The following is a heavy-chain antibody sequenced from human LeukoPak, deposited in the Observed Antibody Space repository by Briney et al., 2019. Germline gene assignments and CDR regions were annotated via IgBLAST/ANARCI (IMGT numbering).Heavy chain of an antibody. V-gene: IGHV3-30*18. D-gene: IGHD6-6*01. J-gene: IGHJ3*02. CDR3: AKDTYSSSSPGDAFDI. Sequence: PGGSLRLSCAASGFTFSDYYMSWIRQAPGKGLEWVAVISYDGSNKYYADSVKGRFTISRDNSKNTLYLQMNSLRAEDTAVYYCAKDTYSSSSPGDAFDIWGQGTMVTVSS. CDR2: ISYDGSNK. CDR1: GFTFSDYY.